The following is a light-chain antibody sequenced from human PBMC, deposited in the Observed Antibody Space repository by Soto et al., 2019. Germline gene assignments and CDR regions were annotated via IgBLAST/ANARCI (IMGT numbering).Light chain of an antibody. Sequence: AIQLTQSPSSLSAYVGDSVSITCRASQGISSALAWYQQKPGRAPKLLIYDASSLEGGVPSRFSGSGSGTDFTLTISSLQPEDFATYYCQQSYSTPYTFGQGTKVDIK. J-gene: IGKJ2*01. CDR2: DAS. CDR3: QQSYSTPYT. V-gene: IGKV1-13*02. CDR1: QGISSA.